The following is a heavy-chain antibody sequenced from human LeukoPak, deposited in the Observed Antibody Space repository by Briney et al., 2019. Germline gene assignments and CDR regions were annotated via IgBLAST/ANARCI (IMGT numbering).Heavy chain of an antibody. Sequence: GGSLRLSCAASGFTFSSYWMHWVRQGPEKGLVWVSRINSDGSSTSFADSVKGRFTISRDTAKNLLYLQMNSLAAEDTAVYYCARGMGAYSSSSFDYWGQGTLATVSS. CDR3: ARGMGAYSSSSFDY. CDR2: INSDGSST. D-gene: IGHD6-6*01. CDR1: GFTFSSYW. V-gene: IGHV3-74*01. J-gene: IGHJ4*02.